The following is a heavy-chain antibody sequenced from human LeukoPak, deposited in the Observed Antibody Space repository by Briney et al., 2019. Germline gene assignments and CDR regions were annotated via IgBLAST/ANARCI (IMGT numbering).Heavy chain of an antibody. CDR2: ISGSGGST. J-gene: IGHJ4*02. Sequence: QPARSLRLSCAASGFTFSTYAMSWVRQAPGKGLEWVSAISGSGGSTYYADSVKGRFTISRDNSKNTLYLQMNSLRAEDTAVYYCAKGGEYCSGGSCYSTFDYWGQGTLVTVSS. CDR1: GFTFSTYA. CDR3: AKGGEYCSGGSCYSTFDY. V-gene: IGHV3-23*01. D-gene: IGHD2-15*01.